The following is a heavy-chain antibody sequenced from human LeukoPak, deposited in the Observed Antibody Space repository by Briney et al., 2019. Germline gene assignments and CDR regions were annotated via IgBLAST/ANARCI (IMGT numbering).Heavy chain of an antibody. Sequence: PGGSLRLSCAASGFTFSSYAMSWVRQAPGKGLEWVSGINWNGGSTGYADSVKGRFTISRDNAKNSLYLQMNSLRAEDTALYHCARDLRGATAFDYWGQGTLVTVSS. CDR1: GFTFSSYA. CDR2: INWNGGST. V-gene: IGHV3-20*01. D-gene: IGHD1-26*01. CDR3: ARDLRGATAFDY. J-gene: IGHJ4*02.